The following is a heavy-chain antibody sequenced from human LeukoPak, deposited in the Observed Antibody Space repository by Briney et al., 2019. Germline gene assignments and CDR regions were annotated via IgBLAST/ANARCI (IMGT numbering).Heavy chain of an antibody. Sequence: PSETLSLTCTVSGGSISSYYWSRIRQPPGKGLEWIGYIYYSGSTNYNPSLKSRVTISVDTSKNQFSLKLSSVTAADTAVYYCARLHYDSSGYYYEEGYYFDYWGQGTLVTVSS. CDR1: GGSISSYY. D-gene: IGHD3-22*01. J-gene: IGHJ4*02. CDR2: IYYSGST. V-gene: IGHV4-59*08. CDR3: ARLHYDSSGYYYEEGYYFDY.